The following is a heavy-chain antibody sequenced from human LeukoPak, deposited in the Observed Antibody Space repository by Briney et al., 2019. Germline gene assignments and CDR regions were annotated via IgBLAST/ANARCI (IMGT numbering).Heavy chain of an antibody. CDR2: ISYDGSNK. CDR1: GFTFSSYG. CDR3: VKEGLSCSRTTCYTLSFDY. D-gene: IGHD2-2*02. J-gene: IGHJ4*02. V-gene: IGHV3-30*18. Sequence: AGGSLRLSCAASGFTFSSYGMHWVRQAPGKGLEWVAVISYDGSNKYYADSVKGRFTISRDNSKNTLYLQMNSLRAEDTAVYYCVKEGLSCSRTTCYTLSFDYWGQGTLVTVSS.